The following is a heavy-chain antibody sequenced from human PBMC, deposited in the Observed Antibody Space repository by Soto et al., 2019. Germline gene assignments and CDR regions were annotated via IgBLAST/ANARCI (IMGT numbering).Heavy chain of an antibody. CDR1: GGTFSSYT. CDR2: IIPILGIA. CDR3: ASKPRRVYSAPNAFDI. V-gene: IGHV1-69*02. J-gene: IGHJ3*02. Sequence: SVKVSCKASGGTFSSYTISWVRQAPGQGLEWMGRIIPILGIANYAQKFQGRVTITADKSTSTAYMELSSLRSEDTAVYYCASKPRRVYSAPNAFDIWGQGPMVNV. D-gene: IGHD5-12*01.